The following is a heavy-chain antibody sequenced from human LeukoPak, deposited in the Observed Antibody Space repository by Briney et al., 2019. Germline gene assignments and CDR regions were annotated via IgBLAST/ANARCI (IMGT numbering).Heavy chain of an antibody. V-gene: IGHV4-59*12. CDR2: IYYSGST. D-gene: IGHD4-17*01. CDR1: GDSISSYY. CDR3: ARGTMTTVTYYFDY. J-gene: IGHJ4*02. Sequence: PSETLSLTCTVSGDSISSYYWSWLRQPPGKGLEWIGYIYYSGSTNYNPSLKSRVTISVGTSKNQFSLKLSSVTAADTAVYYCARGTMTTVTYYFDYWGQGTLVTVSS.